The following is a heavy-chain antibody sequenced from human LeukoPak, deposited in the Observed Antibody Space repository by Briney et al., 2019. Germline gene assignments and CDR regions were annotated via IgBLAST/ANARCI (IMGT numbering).Heavy chain of an antibody. Sequence: SETLSLTCTVSGGSISSYYWGWIRQPPGKGLEWIGYIYYSGSTNYNPPLKSRVTISVDTSKNQFSLKLSSVTAADTAVYYCAARTRPLEMATIRFDLWGRGTLVTVSS. CDR1: GGSISSYY. CDR2: IYYSGST. V-gene: IGHV4-59*08. D-gene: IGHD5-24*01. J-gene: IGHJ2*01. CDR3: AARTRPLEMATIRFDL.